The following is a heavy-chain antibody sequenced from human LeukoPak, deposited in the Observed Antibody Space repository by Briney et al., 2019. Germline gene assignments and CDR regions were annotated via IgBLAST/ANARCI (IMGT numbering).Heavy chain of an antibody. D-gene: IGHD4-17*01. J-gene: IGHJ4*02. CDR1: GGSFSGYY. Sequence: PSETLSLTCAVYGGSFSGYYWSWIRQPPGKGLEWIGEIYHSGSTNYNPSLKSRVTISVDKSKNQFSLKLSSVTAADTAVYYCAREGASEATYQSPDRSADGDYVIVTLYYFDYWGQGTLVTVSS. V-gene: IGHV4-34*01. CDR2: IYHSGST. CDR3: AREGASEATYQSPDRSADGDYVIVTLYYFDY.